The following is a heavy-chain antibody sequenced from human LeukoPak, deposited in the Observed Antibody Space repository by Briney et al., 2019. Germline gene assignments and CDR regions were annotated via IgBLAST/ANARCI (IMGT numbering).Heavy chain of an antibody. CDR2: IHYSGGT. Sequence: SETLSLTCTVSGGSISSYYWSWIRQPPGKGLEWIGYIHYSGGTIYHPSLKSRVTISLDTSKNQFSLKLRSVTAADTAVYYCARVGSSSWYYFDYWGQGTLVTVSS. J-gene: IGHJ4*02. CDR3: ARVGSSSWYYFDY. V-gene: IGHV4-59*01. CDR1: GGSISSYY. D-gene: IGHD6-13*01.